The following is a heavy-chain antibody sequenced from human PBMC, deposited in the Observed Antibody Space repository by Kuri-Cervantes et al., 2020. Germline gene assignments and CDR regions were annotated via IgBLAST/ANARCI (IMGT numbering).Heavy chain of an antibody. CDR2: ISYDGSNK. CDR1: GFTFSSSA. J-gene: IGHJ4*02. D-gene: IGHD2-21*02. V-gene: IGHV3-30-3*01. CDR3: ARDFSVTNPFSFDY. Sequence: GESLKISCAASGFTFSSSAIHWVRQAPGKGLEWVAVISYDGSNKYYADSVKGRFTISRDNSKNTLYLQMNSLRAEDTAVYYCARDFSVTNPFSFDYWGQGTLDTVSS.